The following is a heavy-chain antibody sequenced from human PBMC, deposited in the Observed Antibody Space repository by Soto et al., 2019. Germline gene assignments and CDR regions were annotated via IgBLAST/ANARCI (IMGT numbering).Heavy chain of an antibody. J-gene: IGHJ4*02. Sequence: GGSLRLSCAASGFTFSSYAMSWVRQAPGKGLEWVSGISGTGGSTYYADSVKGRFTISRDNSKNTLYLQMNRLRAEDTAVYYCAKARGEVAGTDYYFDYWGQGTLVTAPQ. CDR2: ISGTGGST. CDR1: GFTFSSYA. CDR3: AKARGEVAGTDYYFDY. D-gene: IGHD6-19*01. V-gene: IGHV3-23*01.